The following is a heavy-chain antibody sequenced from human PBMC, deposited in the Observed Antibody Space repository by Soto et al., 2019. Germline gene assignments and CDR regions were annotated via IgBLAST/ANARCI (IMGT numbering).Heavy chain of an antibody. D-gene: IGHD4-17*01. J-gene: IGHJ4*02. V-gene: IGHV4-30-4*01. Sequence: QVQLQESGPGLVKPSQTLSLTCTVSGGSVSSGDFYWSWIRQPPEKGLEWIGYIYYSGSTYYNPSLKSRVIISVDTSKNQFSLKVNSVTAADTAVYYCARTSVTAMDFNHWGQGALVAVSS. CDR3: ARTSVTAMDFNH. CDR1: GGSVSSGDFY. CDR2: IYYSGST.